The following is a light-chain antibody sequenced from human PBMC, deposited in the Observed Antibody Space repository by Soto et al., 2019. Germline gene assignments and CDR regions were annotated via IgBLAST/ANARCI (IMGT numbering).Light chain of an antibody. CDR1: QGISSY. J-gene: IGKJ2*01. CDR2: VAS. Sequence: DIQLTQSPSFLSASVGDRVTITCRASQGISSYLAWFQQKPGKAPNLLIYVASTLQSGVPSRFSGSGSGTEFTLTISSLQPEDFATYYCQQLNSSPITFGQGTKLEIK. CDR3: QQLNSSPIT. V-gene: IGKV1-9*01.